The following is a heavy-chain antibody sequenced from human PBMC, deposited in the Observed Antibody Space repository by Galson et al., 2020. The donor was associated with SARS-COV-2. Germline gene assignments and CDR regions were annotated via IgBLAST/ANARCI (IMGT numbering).Heavy chain of an antibody. D-gene: IGHD1-20*01. CDR2: FDPEDGET. J-gene: IGHJ4*02. CDR3: ATAFAITGTTLVDY. V-gene: IGHV1-24*01. CDR1: GYTLTELS. Sequence: ASVKVSCKVSGYTLTELSMHWLRQAPGKGLEWMGGFDPEDGETIYAQKFQGRVTMTEDTSTDTAYMELSSLRSEDTAVYYCATAFAITGTTLVDYWGQGSLVTVSS.